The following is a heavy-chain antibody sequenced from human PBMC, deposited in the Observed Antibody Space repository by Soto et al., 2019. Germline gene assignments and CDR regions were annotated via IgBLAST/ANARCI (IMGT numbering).Heavy chain of an antibody. D-gene: IGHD3-22*01. J-gene: IGHJ4*02. CDR2: ISYDGSDK. CDR1: GFTFSSYA. V-gene: IGHV3-30-3*01. CDR3: AKDEYYYSRSGYYIFDS. Sequence: GGSLRLSCAASGFTFSSYAMHWVRQAPGKGLEWVALISYDGSDKDYADSVKGRFTISRDNSKKTLYLQMNSLRPEDTALYYCAKDEYYYSRSGYYIFDSWGQGTLVTVSS.